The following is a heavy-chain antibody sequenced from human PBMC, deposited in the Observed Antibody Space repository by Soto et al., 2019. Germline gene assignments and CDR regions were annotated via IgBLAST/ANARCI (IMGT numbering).Heavy chain of an antibody. V-gene: IGHV3-7*03. CDR3: ASDLSPSSSSWYQNWFDH. Sequence: GGSLRLSCAASGFTFSSYWMSWVRQAPGKGLEWVANIKQDGSEKYYVDSVKGRFTISRDNAKNSLYLQMNSLRAEDTAVYYCASDLSPSSSSWYQNWFDHWGQGRLVTVSS. CDR1: GFTFSSYW. D-gene: IGHD6-13*01. CDR2: IKQDGSEK. J-gene: IGHJ5*02.